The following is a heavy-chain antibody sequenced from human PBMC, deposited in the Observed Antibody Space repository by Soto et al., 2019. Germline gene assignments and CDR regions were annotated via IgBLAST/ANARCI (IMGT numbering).Heavy chain of an antibody. CDR3: ARPNSPPFMAWSAFDI. Sequence: GGSLRLSCAGSGFTFSSYGMHWVRQAPGKGLEWVAVISYDGSDKYYGDSVKGRFTISRDDSKNTLYLQMNSLRVEDTAVYYCARPNSPPFMAWSAFDIWGQGTMVTVSS. J-gene: IGHJ3*02. CDR1: GFTFSSYG. CDR2: ISYDGSDK. V-gene: IGHV3-30*03. D-gene: IGHD2-15*01.